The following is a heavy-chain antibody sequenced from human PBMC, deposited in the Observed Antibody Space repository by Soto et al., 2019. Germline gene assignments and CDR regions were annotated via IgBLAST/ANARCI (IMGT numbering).Heavy chain of an antibody. CDR2: IYYSGST. Sequence: SETLSLTCTVSGGSISSSSYYWGWIRQPPGKGLEWIGSIYYSGSTYYNPSLKSRVTISVDTSKNQFSLKLSSVTAADTAVYYCARVLLGRVAWFDPWGQATLVTVSS. CDR1: GGSISSSSYY. J-gene: IGHJ5*02. V-gene: IGHV4-39*07. CDR3: ARVLLGRVAWFDP. D-gene: IGHD1-26*01.